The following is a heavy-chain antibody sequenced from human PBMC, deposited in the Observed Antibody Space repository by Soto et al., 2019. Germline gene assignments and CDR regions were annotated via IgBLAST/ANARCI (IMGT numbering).Heavy chain of an antibody. CDR1: GYTFTSYG. V-gene: IGHV1-18*01. D-gene: IGHD3-10*01. J-gene: IGHJ6*02. CDR2: ISAYNANT. Sequence: ASVKVSCKASGYTFTSYGINWVRQAPGQGLEWMGWISAYNANTNYAQKLQGRVTMTTDTSTSTAYMELRSLRSDDTAVYYCAKGKGSGTYIYYYGMDVWGQGTTVTVSS. CDR3: AKGKGSGTYIYYYGMDV.